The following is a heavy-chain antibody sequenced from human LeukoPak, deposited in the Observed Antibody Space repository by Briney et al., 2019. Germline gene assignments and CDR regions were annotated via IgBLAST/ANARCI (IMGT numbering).Heavy chain of an antibody. Sequence: GGSLRLSCAASDFILRAYGMNWVRQAPGKGLVWVSHVNFDGSSTSYADSVKGRFTISRDNARHTMYLQMNSLRVEDTAVYYCARGVDYGLDVWGQGTTVPVSS. J-gene: IGHJ6*02. V-gene: IGHV3-74*01. CDR2: VNFDGSST. CDR3: ARGVDYGLDV. CDR1: DFILRAYG.